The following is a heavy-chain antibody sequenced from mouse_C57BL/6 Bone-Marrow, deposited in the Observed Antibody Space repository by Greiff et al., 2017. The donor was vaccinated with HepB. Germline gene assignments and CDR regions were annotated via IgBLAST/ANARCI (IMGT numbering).Heavy chain of an antibody. CDR2: IYPSDSET. CDR3: ARAAPHTYSTGGRDY. D-gene: IGHD5-1-1*01. Sequence: QVQLQQPGAELVRPGSSVKLSCKASGYTFTSYWMDWVKQRPGQGLEWIGNIYPSDSETHYNQKFKDKATLTVDKSSSTAYMQLSSLTSEDSAVFYCARAAPHTYSTGGRDYWGQGTTLTVSS. J-gene: IGHJ2*01. CDR1: GYTFTSYW. V-gene: IGHV1-61*01.